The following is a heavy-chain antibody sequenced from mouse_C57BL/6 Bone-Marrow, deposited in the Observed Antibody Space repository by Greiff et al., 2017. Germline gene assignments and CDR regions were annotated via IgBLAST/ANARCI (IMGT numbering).Heavy chain of an antibody. Sequence: QVQLQQPGAELVKPGASVKMSCKASGYTFTSYWITWVKQRPGHGLEWIGDIYPGTGSTNYNEKFKSKATLTVYTSSSTAYMKVSSLTSADSAVYYCSRSGWDFDYWGQGTTLTVSS. CDR1: GYTFTSYW. CDR3: SRSGWDFDY. V-gene: IGHV1-55*01. J-gene: IGHJ2*01. CDR2: IYPGTGST. D-gene: IGHD1-1*02.